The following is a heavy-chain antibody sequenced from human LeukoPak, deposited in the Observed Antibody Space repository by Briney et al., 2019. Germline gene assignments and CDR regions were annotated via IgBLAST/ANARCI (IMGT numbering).Heavy chain of an antibody. CDR1: GFTFSSYA. CDR3: ASAVGAPDAFDI. Sequence: PGGSLRLSCAASGFTFSSYAMHWVRQAPGKGLNWVTVISSDGSRKNYADSVKGRFTISRDNSKNTLYLQMNSLRAEDTAVYYCASAVGAPDAFDIWGQGTMVTVSS. J-gene: IGHJ3*02. CDR2: ISSDGSRK. V-gene: IGHV3-30-3*01. D-gene: IGHD4-23*01.